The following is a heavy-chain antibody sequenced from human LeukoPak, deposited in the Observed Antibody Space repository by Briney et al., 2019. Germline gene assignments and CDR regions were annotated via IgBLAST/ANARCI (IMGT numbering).Heavy chain of an antibody. CDR1: GYTFTSYD. V-gene: IGHV1-8*01. CDR3: ARRGTKRRGGPFDY. J-gene: IGHJ4*02. CDR2: MNPNSGNT. D-gene: IGHD3-16*01. Sequence: GASVKVSCKASGYTFTSYDINWVRQATGQGLEWMGWMNPNSGNTGYAQKFQGRVTMTRNTSISTAYMELSSLRYEDTAVYYCARRGTKRRGGPFDYWGQGTLVTVSS.